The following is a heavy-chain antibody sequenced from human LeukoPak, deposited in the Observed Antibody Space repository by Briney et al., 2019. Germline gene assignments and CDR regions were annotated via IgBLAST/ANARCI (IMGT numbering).Heavy chain of an antibody. V-gene: IGHV3-23*01. J-gene: IGHJ4*02. D-gene: IGHD2-15*01. CDR2: ISNNGGYT. Sequence: GGSLRLSCAASGFTFSSSDMSWVRQAPGKGLEWVSAISNNGGYTYYADSVQGRFTISRDNSKSTLCLQMNSLRAEDTAVYYCAKQLGYCSDGSCYFPYWGQGTLVTVSS. CDR1: GFTFSSSD. CDR3: AKQLGYCSDGSCYFPY.